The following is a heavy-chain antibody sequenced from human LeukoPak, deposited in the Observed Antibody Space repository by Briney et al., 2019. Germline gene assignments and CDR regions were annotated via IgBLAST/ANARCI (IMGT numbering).Heavy chain of an antibody. V-gene: IGHV3-74*01. Sequence: GGSLRLSCAASGFTFSSYWMHWVRQAPGKGLVWVSRINSDGSSTSYADSVKGRFTISRDNSKNTLYLQMNSLRAEDTAVYYCARGKYSSSWLLDYWGQGTLVTVSS. CDR3: ARGKYSSSWLLDY. J-gene: IGHJ4*02. CDR2: INSDGSST. D-gene: IGHD6-13*01. CDR1: GFTFSSYW.